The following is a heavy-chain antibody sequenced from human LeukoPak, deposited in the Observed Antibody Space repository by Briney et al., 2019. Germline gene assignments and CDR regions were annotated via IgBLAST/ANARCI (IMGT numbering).Heavy chain of an antibody. J-gene: IGHJ3*02. D-gene: IGHD3-3*01. CDR1: GGSISSSSYY. CDR2: IYYSGRA. V-gene: IGHV4-39*01. Sequence: SETLCLTCTVSGGSISSSSYYWGWIRQPPGKGLEWIGSIYYSGRAYSNTSLKSGVTISVDTSKNQFSLKLSSVTAADTAVYHCAREYYDFWSGYDSGAYDIWGQGTMVTVSS. CDR3: AREYYDFWSGYDSGAYDI.